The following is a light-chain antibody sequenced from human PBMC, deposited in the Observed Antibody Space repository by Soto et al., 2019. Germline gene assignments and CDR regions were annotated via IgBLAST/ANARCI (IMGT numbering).Light chain of an antibody. V-gene: IGKV1-33*01. J-gene: IGKJ4*01. CDR3: QQYDNVPLT. CDR1: QDITND. Sequence: DIQMTQSPSSLSASVGDRVTITCQASQDITNDLNWYQQKPGKAPKVLIYEASTLKTGVPSRFSGSGSGTDFTFTISSLQAEDIATYFCQQYDNVPLTFGGGTKVEIK. CDR2: EAS.